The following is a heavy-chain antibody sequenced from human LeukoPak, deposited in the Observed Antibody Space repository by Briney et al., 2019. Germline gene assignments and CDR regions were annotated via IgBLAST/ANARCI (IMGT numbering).Heavy chain of an antibody. Sequence: GGSLRLSCAASGFTFSSHGMSWVRQAPGKGLEWVSGISGSGGSTYYADSVKGRFTFSRDNSKNTLYLQMNSLRAEDTAVYYCAKAALRLGELSYSDYWGQGTLVTVSS. J-gene: IGHJ4*02. CDR3: AKAALRLGELSYSDY. D-gene: IGHD3-16*02. CDR2: ISGSGGST. V-gene: IGHV3-23*01. CDR1: GFTFSSHG.